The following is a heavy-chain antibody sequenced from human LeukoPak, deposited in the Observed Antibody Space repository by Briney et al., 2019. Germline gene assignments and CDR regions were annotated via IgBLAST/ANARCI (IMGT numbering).Heavy chain of an antibody. CDR3: ARSASPLIFFDY. Sequence: GGSLRLSCAASGFTFSSYSMNWVRQAPGKGLEWVSYISSSLSTIYYADSVKGRFTISRDNAENSLYLQMNSLRDEDTAVYYCARSASPLIFFDYWGQGTLVTVSS. J-gene: IGHJ4*02. V-gene: IGHV3-48*02. CDR1: GFTFSSYS. D-gene: IGHD2-8*01. CDR2: ISSSLSTI.